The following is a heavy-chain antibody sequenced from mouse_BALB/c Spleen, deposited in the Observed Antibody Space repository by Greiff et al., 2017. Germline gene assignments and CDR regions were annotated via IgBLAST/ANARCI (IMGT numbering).Heavy chain of an antibody. CDR1: GYSFTGYF. V-gene: IGHV1-37*01. Sequence: VHVKQSGPELVKPGASVKISCKASGYSFTGYFMNWVKQSHGKSLEWIGRINPYNGDTFYNQKFKGKATLTVDKSSSTAHMELLSLTSEDSAVYYCGRSDYGSSPHFDYWGQGTTLTVSS. D-gene: IGHD1-1*01. CDR3: GRSDYGSSPHFDY. J-gene: IGHJ2*01. CDR2: INPYNGDT.